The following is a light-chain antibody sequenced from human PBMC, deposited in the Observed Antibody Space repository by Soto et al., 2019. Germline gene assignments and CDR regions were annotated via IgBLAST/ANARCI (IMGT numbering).Light chain of an antibody. CDR1: QIIAIY. V-gene: IGKV3-11*01. Sequence: IVLTQSPATLSFSPGEEATLSCRASQIIAIYLAWYQQKSGQSPRLLIYDTSNRAPGIPDRFSGSASGTDFTLTISSLEPEDFAVYYCQQRATWPWPFGQGTAVEIK. J-gene: IGKJ1*01. CDR3: QQRATWPWP. CDR2: DTS.